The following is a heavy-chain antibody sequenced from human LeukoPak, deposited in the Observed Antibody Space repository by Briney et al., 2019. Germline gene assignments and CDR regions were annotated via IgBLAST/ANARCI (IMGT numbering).Heavy chain of an antibody. D-gene: IGHD3-22*01. CDR2: ISYDGSNK. Sequence: GGSLRLSCAASGFTFSSYGMHWVRQAPGKGLEWVAVISYDGSNKYYADSVKGRFTISRDNSKNTLYLQMNSLRSEDTAVYYCARGGDARIVVGDPFDYWGQGTLVTVSS. CDR1: GFTFSSYG. V-gene: IGHV3-30*03. CDR3: ARGGDARIVVGDPFDY. J-gene: IGHJ4*02.